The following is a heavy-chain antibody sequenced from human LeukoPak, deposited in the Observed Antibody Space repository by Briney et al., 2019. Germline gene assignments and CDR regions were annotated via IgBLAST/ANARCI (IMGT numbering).Heavy chain of an antibody. CDR2: ISGSGGST. D-gene: IGHD3-3*01. V-gene: IGHV3-23*01. Sequence: SGGSLRLSCAASGFTFSSYAMSWVRQAPGKGLEWVSAISGSGGSTYYADSVKGRFTGSRDNSKNTLYLQMNSLRAEDTAVYYCAKDSTIFGVANGPLDYWGQGTLVTVSS. J-gene: IGHJ4*02. CDR3: AKDSTIFGVANGPLDY. CDR1: GFTFSSYA.